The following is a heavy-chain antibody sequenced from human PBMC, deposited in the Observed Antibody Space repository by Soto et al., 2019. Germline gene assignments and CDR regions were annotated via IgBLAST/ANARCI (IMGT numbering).Heavy chain of an antibody. D-gene: IGHD5-18*01. CDR1: GFTFSTYG. CDR2: ISYDDSYK. Sequence: PGGSLRLSCAASGFTFSTYGMHWVRQAPGKGLEWVAVISYDDSYKYYADFVKGRFTISRDNSKNTLYLQMNSLRAEDTAVYYCAKDKEGAMVTSYFDYWGQGTLVTVSS. V-gene: IGHV3-30*18. J-gene: IGHJ4*02. CDR3: AKDKEGAMVTSYFDY.